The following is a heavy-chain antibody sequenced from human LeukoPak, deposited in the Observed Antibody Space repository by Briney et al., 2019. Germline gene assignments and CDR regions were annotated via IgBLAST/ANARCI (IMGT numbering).Heavy chain of an antibody. CDR1: GGSIGSYY. Sequence: SETLSLTCTVSGGSIGSYYWSWIRQPPGKGLEWIGYIYTSGSTNYNPSLKSRVTISVDTSKNQFSLKLSSVTAADTAVYYCARHGCSSTSCYYYMDVWGKGTTVTVSS. J-gene: IGHJ6*03. V-gene: IGHV4-4*09. CDR2: IYTSGST. CDR3: ARHGCSSTSCYYYMDV. D-gene: IGHD2-2*01.